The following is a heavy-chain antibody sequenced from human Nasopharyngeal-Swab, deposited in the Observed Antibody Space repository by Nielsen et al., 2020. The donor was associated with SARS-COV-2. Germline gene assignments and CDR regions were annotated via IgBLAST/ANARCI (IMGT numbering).Heavy chain of an antibody. V-gene: IGHV1-2*02. Sequence: WVRQAPGQGLEWMGCINPNSEGATYAQKFEGRVTMTRATSRDTAYMELSVLRPDDTAVFYCAREMRDSSSGNDAFDAWGQGTRVTVSS. J-gene: IGHJ3*01. D-gene: IGHD3-10*01. CDR3: AREMRDSSSGNDAFDA. CDR2: INPNSEGA.